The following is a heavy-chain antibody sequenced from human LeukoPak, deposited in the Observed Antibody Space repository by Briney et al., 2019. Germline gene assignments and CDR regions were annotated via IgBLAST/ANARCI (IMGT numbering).Heavy chain of an antibody. CDR2: INPNSGGT. Sequence: ASVKVSCKASGNTFTGYYMHWVRQAPGQGLEWMGWINPNSGGTNYAQKFQGRVTMTRDTSISTAYMELSRLRSDDTAVYYCASDLSVDTAMVSLDYWGQGTLVTVSS. V-gene: IGHV1-2*02. CDR3: ASDLSVDTAMVSLDY. CDR1: GNTFTGYY. D-gene: IGHD5-18*01. J-gene: IGHJ4*02.